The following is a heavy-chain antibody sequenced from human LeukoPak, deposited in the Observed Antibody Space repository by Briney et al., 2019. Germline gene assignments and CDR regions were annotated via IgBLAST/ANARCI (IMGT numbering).Heavy chain of an antibody. CDR2: ISGSGSRT. J-gene: IGHJ6*03. D-gene: IGHD6-13*01. CDR3: AKEGRYSSPYYYMDV. CDR1: AFPFSRYA. Sequence: PGGSLRLSCAASAFPFSRYALSWVRQAPGKGLDWVSAISGSGSRTYFAGSVPGPFTLPRANSQNTLYLQMHRLRAEDTAVYYCAKEGRYSSPYYYMDVSGKPTTVTVSS. V-gene: IGHV3-23*01.